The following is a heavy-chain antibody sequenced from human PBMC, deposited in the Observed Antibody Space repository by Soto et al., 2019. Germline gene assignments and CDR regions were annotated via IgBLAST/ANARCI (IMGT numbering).Heavy chain of an antibody. Sequence: PSETLSLTCAVYGGSFSGYYWTWIRQPPGTGLEWIGEINHSGSTNYNPSLKSRVTISVDTSKNQFSLKLTSVTAADTAVYYCARDKITGLFEIWGQGTVVTVSS. CDR1: GGSFSGYY. D-gene: IGHD2-8*02. J-gene: IGHJ3*02. CDR3: ARDKITGLFEI. CDR2: INHSGST. V-gene: IGHV4-34*01.